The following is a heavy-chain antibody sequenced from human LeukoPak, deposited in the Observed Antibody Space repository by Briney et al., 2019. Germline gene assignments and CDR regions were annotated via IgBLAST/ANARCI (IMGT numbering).Heavy chain of an antibody. J-gene: IGHJ5*02. CDR2: INWNGGST. CDR1: GFTFDDYG. CDR3: ARGYCTNGVCPYNWFDP. V-gene: IGHV3-20*04. D-gene: IGHD2-8*01. Sequence: GGSLRLSCAASGFTFDDYGMSWVRQAPGKGLEWVSGINWNGGSTGYADSVKGRFTISRDNAKNSLYLQMNSLRAEGTAVYYCARGYCTNGVCPYNWFDPWGQGTLVTVSS.